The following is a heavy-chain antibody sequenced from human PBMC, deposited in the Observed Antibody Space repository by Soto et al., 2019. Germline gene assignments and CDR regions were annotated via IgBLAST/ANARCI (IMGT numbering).Heavy chain of an antibody. J-gene: IGHJ6*03. CDR3: ARDYITIFGVVMSYYMDV. CDR2: ISSSSRTI. D-gene: IGHD3-3*01. Sequence: GGSLRLSCEASGFTFSSSSMNWVRQAPGKGLEWVSYISSSSRTIYYADSVKGRFTISRDNAKNSLYLQMNSLRAEDTAVYYCARDYITIFGVVMSYYMDVWGKGTTVTVSS. CDR1: GFTFSSSS. V-gene: IGHV3-48*01.